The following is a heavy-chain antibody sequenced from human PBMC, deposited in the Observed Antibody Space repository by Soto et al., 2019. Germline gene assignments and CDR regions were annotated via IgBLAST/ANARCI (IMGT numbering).Heavy chain of an antibody. CDR2: IYHSGST. V-gene: IGHV4-4*02. D-gene: IGHD1-26*01. CDR3: ARRSGSYYFDY. Sequence: SETLSLTCAVSGGSISSSNWWSWVRQPPGKGLEWIGEIYHSGSTNYNQSLKSRVTISVDKSKNQFTLKLSTVTAADTAVYYCARRSGSYYFDYWGQGTLVTVSS. CDR1: GGSISSSNW. J-gene: IGHJ4*02.